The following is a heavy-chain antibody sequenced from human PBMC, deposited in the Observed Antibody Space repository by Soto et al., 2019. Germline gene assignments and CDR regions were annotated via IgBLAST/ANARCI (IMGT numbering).Heavy chain of an antibody. J-gene: IGHJ4*02. CDR1: GFTFSSYG. CDR3: AKEGTSSGWFYFDY. D-gene: IGHD6-19*01. Sequence: PGGSLRLSCAASGFTFSSYGMHWVRQAPGKGLEWVAVISYDGSNKYYADSVKGRFTISRDNSKNTLYLQMNSLRAEDTAVYYCAKEGTSSGWFYFDYWGQGTLVTVS. V-gene: IGHV3-30*18. CDR2: ISYDGSNK.